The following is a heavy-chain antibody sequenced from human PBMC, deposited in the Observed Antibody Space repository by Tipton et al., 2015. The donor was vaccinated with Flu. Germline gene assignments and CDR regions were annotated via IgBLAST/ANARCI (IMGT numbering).Heavy chain of an antibody. V-gene: IGHV4-31*02. D-gene: IGHD4-11*01. CDR1: GGSISSGGAY. CDR3: ARRDYSNYVSDPKSWFDP. CDR2: MYYSGGT. Sequence: LRLSCSVSGGSISSGGAYWTWIRQRPGEGLEWIGCMYYSGGTYNNPSLKSRVTLSIDTSKNQFSLKMKSVTATDMAVYYCARRDYSNYVSDPKSWFDPWGQGTLVAVSS. J-gene: IGHJ5*02.